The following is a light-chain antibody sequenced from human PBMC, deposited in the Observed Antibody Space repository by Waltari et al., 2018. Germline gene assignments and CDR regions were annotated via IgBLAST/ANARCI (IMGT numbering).Light chain of an antibody. CDR1: QSVSRA. J-gene: IGKJ1*01. V-gene: IGKV3-20*01. CDR2: GTS. CDR3: QHYVRLPAT. Sequence: ELVLTQSPGTLSLSPGERATLSCRASQSVSRALAWYQQKPGQAPRLLIYGTSNRATGIPDGFSGGGSGTDFGLTSSRLEPEDVAVYFCQHYVRLPATFGQGTKVEIK.